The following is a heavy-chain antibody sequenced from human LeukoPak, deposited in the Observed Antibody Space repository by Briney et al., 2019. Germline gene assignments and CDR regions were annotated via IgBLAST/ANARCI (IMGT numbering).Heavy chain of an antibody. CDR2: INQGGSEK. CDR3: AREPYYYHSRAFYFDY. Sequence: GGSLRLSCAASGFTFNSFSMNWVRQAPGKGLEWVANINQGGSEKYSVDSVKGRFTISRDNAKNSLFLQMNSLRAEDTAVYYCAREPYYYHSRAFYFDYWGQGTLVTVSS. J-gene: IGHJ4*02. CDR1: GFTFNSFS. V-gene: IGHV3-7*01. D-gene: IGHD3-10*01.